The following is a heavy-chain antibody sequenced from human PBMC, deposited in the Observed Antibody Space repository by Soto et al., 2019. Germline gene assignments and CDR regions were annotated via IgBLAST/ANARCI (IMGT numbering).Heavy chain of an antibody. D-gene: IGHD7-27*01. CDR2: ISSSSSVI. CDR3: ARDLSWGSNWYYYMDV. J-gene: IGHJ6*03. CDR1: GFILSDCA. Sequence: EVQLVESGGGLVQPGGSLRLSCATSGFILSDCAMNWVRQAPWKGLEWVSYISSSSSVIDYADSVKGRFTVSRDNASNSLYLQMNSLRAEDTAVYYCARDLSWGSNWYYYMDVWGKGTTVTVSS. V-gene: IGHV3-48*01.